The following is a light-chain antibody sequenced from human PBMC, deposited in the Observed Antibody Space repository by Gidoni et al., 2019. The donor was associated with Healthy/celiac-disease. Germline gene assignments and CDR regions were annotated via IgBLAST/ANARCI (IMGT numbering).Light chain of an antibody. V-gene: IGLV2-14*03. CDR3: SSYTSSSL. CDR2: DVS. J-gene: IGLJ3*02. Sequence: QSALTQPASVSGSPGQSITISCTGTSSDFGGYNYVSWYQQHQGKAPKLMIYDVSNRPSGVSNRFSGSKSGNTASLTISGLQAEDEADYYCSSYTSSSLFGGGTTLTVL. CDR1: SSDFGGYNY.